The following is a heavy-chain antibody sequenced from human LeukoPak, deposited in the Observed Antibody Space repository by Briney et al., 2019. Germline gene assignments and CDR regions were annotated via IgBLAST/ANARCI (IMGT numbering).Heavy chain of an antibody. V-gene: IGHV3-23*01. CDR1: GFTFSSYS. Sequence: PGGSLRLSCAASGFTFSSYSMNWVRQAPGKGLEWVSSISGSGSGGSTYYADSVKGRFTISRDNSKNTLYLQMNSLKTEDTAVYYCTTDGVGVEGATYDNWGQGTLVSVSS. CDR2: ISGSGSGGST. J-gene: IGHJ4*02. CDR3: TTDGVGVEGATYDN. D-gene: IGHD1-26*01.